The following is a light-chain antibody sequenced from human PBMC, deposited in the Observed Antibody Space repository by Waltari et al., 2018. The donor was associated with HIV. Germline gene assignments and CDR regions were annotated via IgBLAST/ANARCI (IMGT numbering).Light chain of an antibody. CDR1: TPNIGRNT. CDR2: GKN. J-gene: IGLJ2*01. Sequence: QSVLTQPPSASGTPEQRVTISCSGSTPNIGRNTVSWFQQFPGTAPKVLIYGKNQRPAGVPDLFSGSKSGTSASLAISGLQSEDEADYYCASWDDSLNGPVFGGGTKLTVV. V-gene: IGLV1-44*01. CDR3: ASWDDSLNGPV.